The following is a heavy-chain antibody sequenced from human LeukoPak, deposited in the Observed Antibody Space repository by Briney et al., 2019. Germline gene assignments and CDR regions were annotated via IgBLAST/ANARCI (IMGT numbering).Heavy chain of an antibody. CDR2: ISAYNGNT. J-gene: IGHJ4*02. CDR3: ARERGYCTNGVCYTTDPFDY. CDR1: GYTFTSYG. D-gene: IGHD2-8*01. V-gene: IGHV1-18*01. Sequence: ASVKVSCKASGYTFTSYGISWVRQAPGQGLEWMGWISAYNGNTNYAQKLQGRVTMTTDTSTSTAYMELRSLRSDDTAVYYCARERGYCTNGVCYTTDPFDYWGQGTLVTVSS.